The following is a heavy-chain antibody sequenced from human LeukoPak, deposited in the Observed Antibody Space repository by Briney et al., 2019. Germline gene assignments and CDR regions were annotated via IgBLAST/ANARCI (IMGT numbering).Heavy chain of an antibody. J-gene: IGHJ4*02. CDR3: ARHPTKWELRLSLDY. CDR1: GGSISSYY. Sequence: SETLSLTCTVSGGSISSYYWSWIRQPPGKGLEWIGEINHSGSTNYNPSLKSRVVISVDTSKSQFSLNMTSVAAADTAVYYCARHPTKWELRLSLDYWGQGILVTVSS. D-gene: IGHD1-26*01. V-gene: IGHV4-34*01. CDR2: INHSGST.